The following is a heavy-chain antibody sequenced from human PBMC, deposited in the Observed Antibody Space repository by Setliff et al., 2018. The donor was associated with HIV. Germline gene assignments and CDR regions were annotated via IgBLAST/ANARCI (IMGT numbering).Heavy chain of an antibody. D-gene: IGHD1-1*01. CDR3: ARASRTTSLDS. V-gene: IGHV3-48*01. Sequence: GGSLRLSCAASGFTFSIYSMNWVRQAPGKGLEWVSYISSGSSTIYYADSVKGRFTISRDNAKNSLYLQMNSLRAEDTAVYYCARASRTTSLDSWGQGTLVTVSS. J-gene: IGHJ4*02. CDR2: ISSGSSTI. CDR1: GFTFSIYS.